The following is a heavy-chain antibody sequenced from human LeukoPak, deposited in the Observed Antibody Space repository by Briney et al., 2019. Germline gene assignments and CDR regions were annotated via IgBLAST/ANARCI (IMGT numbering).Heavy chain of an antibody. J-gene: IGHJ3*02. CDR3: ARGSCLVKGSKWELLSAFDI. Sequence: ASVKVSCKASGYTFTGYYMHWVRQAPGQGLEWMGWINPNSGGTNYAQKFQGRVTMTRDTSISTAYMELSRLRSDDTAVYYCARGSCLVKGSKWELLSAFDIWGQGTMVTVSS. CDR2: INPNSGGT. CDR1: GYTFTGYY. D-gene: IGHD1-26*01. V-gene: IGHV1-2*02.